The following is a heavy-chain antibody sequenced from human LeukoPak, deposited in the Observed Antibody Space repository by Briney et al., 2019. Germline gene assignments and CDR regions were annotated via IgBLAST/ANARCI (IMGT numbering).Heavy chain of an antibody. Sequence: SVKVSCKASGGTFSSYAISWVRQAPGQGLEWMGGIIPIFGTANYAQKFQGRVTITADESTSTAYMELSSLRSEDTAVYYCAHNTRGCSSTSCPYYYYYYMDVWGKGTTVTVSS. J-gene: IGHJ6*03. V-gene: IGHV1-69*13. D-gene: IGHD2-2*01. CDR3: AHNTRGCSSTSCPYYYYYYMDV. CDR1: GGTFSSYA. CDR2: IIPIFGTA.